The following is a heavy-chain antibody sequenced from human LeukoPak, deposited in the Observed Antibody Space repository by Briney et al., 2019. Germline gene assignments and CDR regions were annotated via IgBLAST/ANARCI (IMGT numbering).Heavy chain of an antibody. CDR2: ISAYNGNT. V-gene: IGHV1-18*01. Sequence: ASVKVSCKASGGTFSSYAISWVRQAPGQGLEWMGWISAYNGNTNYAQKLQGRVTMTTDTSTNTAYMELRSLRSDDTAVYYCARDETNWGTFDYWGQGTLVTVSS. CDR1: GGTFSSYA. D-gene: IGHD7-27*01. CDR3: ARDETNWGTFDY. J-gene: IGHJ4*02.